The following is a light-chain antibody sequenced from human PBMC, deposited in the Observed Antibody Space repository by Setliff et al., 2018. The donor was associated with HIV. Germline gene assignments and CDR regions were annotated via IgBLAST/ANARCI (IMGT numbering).Light chain of an antibody. V-gene: IGLV2-14*01. CDR1: SSDVGGYNF. CDR2: EVS. J-gene: IGLJ1*01. CDR3: SSYTGSTTPYV. Sequence: QSVLTQPASVSGSPGQSITISCTGTSSDVGGYNFVSWYQQHPGKAPKLMIYEVSNRPSGVSNRFSGSKSGNTAPLTISGLQAEDEADYYCSSYTGSTTPYVFGTGTKVTVL.